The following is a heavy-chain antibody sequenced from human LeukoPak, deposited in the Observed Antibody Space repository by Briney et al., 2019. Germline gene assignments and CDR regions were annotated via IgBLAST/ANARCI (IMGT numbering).Heavy chain of an antibody. J-gene: IGHJ6*03. CDR2: ISNSGST. CDR1: GGSISSHY. D-gene: IGHD2-15*01. Sequence: SETLSLTCTVSGGSISSHYWTWIRQPPVKGLEWIGDISNSGSTSYNPSLKSRVTISIGTSKNQFSLKPSSVTAADTAVYYCGRDALVGYFSYYYMDVWGKGTTVTVSS. CDR3: GRDALVGYFSYYYMDV. V-gene: IGHV4-59*11.